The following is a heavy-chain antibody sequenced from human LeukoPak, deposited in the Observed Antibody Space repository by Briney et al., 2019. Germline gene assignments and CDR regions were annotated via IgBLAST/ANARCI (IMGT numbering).Heavy chain of an antibody. V-gene: IGHV4-61*02. CDR1: GGSISSGSYY. CDR2: IYTSGST. Sequence: SEALSLACTVSGGSISSGSYYWSWIRQPAGKGLEWIGRIYTSGSTNYNPSLKSRVTISVDTSKNQFSLKLSSVTAADTAVYYCARQGRYSSSWYRVPSWFDPWGQGTLVTVSS. J-gene: IGHJ5*02. CDR3: ARQGRYSSSWYRVPSWFDP. D-gene: IGHD6-13*01.